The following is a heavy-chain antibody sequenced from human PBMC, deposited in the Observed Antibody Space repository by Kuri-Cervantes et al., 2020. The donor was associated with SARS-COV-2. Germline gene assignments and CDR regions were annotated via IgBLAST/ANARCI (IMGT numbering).Heavy chain of an antibody. V-gene: IGHV3-48*03. D-gene: IGHD2-15*01. CDR3: TRMSSGGSPDY. Sequence: LSLTCAVSGFTFSNYAMYWVRQAPGRGLEWVSYISSSGSTIYYADSVKGRFTISRDNAKNSLYLQMSSLRVEDTAVYYCTRMSSGGSPDYWGQGTLVTVSS. CDR2: ISSSGSTI. CDR1: GFTFSNYA. J-gene: IGHJ4*02.